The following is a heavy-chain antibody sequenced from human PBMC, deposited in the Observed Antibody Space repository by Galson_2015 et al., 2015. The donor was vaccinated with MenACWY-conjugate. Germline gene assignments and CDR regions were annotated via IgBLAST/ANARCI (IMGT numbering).Heavy chain of an antibody. CDR3: AKAREATLYYFDY. CDR2: IRGSGGST. D-gene: IGHD1-1*01. J-gene: IGHJ4*02. V-gene: IGHV3-23*01. Sequence: SLRLSCAASGFTFSASDMTWVRQAPGNGLEWVSGIRGSGGSTFSADSVQGRYTISRDNSKDTLYLQMNSQRAEDTAVYYCAKAREATLYYFDYWGQGTLVTVSS. CDR1: GFTFSASD.